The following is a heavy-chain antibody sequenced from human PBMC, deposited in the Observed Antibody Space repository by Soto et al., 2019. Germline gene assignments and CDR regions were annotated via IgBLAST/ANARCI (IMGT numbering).Heavy chain of an antibody. V-gene: IGHV3-23*01. CDR1: GFTFSSYA. D-gene: IGHD2-21*01. CDR2: ISGSGGST. CDR3: ANDIVVVKNFDY. Sequence: GGSLRLSCAASGFTFSSYAMSWVRQAPGKGLEWFSAISGSGGSTYYADSVEGRFTISRDNSKNTLYLQMNSLRAEDTAVYYCANDIVVVKNFDYWGHGALVTVSS. J-gene: IGHJ4*01.